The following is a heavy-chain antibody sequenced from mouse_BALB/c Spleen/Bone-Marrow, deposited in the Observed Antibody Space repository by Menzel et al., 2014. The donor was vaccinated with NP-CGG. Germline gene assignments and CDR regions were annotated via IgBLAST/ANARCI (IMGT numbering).Heavy chain of an antibody. CDR2: ISSGGST. CDR1: GFTFSSYA. CDR3: ARGGYRGLDY. Sequence: EVKLVESGGGLVKPGGSLKLSCAASGFTFSSYAMSWVRQTPEKRLEWVASISSGGSTYYPDSAKGRFTISRDNTRNILYLQMSSRRSEDTAMYYSARGGYRGLDYWGQGTTLTVSS. J-gene: IGHJ2*01. D-gene: IGHD2-14*01. V-gene: IGHV5-6-5*01.